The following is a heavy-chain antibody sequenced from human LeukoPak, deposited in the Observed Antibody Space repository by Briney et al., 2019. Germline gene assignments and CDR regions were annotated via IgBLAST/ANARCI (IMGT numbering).Heavy chain of an antibody. CDR3: ARDGGSYYFDY. Sequence: GGSLRLSCEASGFTFSSYVMHWVHQAPGKGLEWVAVISYDGSNKYYADSVKGRFTISRDSSKNTLYVQLNGLRDEDTAVYYCARDGGSYYFDYWGQGTLVTVSS. J-gene: IGHJ4*02. V-gene: IGHV3-30-3*01. CDR1: GFTFSSYV. D-gene: IGHD2-15*01. CDR2: ISYDGSNK.